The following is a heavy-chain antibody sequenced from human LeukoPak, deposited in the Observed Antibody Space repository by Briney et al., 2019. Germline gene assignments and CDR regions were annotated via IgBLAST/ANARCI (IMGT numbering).Heavy chain of an antibody. CDR1: GGSVSGGSITSYY. V-gene: IGHV4-61*01. CDR3: ARDNRGVNGLYYYYYMDV. D-gene: IGHD3-10*01. J-gene: IGHJ6*03. Sequence: SETLSLTCTVSGGSVSGGSITSYYWSWIRQPPGKGLEWIGYIYYSGSTNYNPSLKSRVTISVDTSKNQFSLKLSSVTAADTAVYYCARDNRGVNGLYYYYYMDVWGKGTTVTVSS. CDR2: IYYSGST.